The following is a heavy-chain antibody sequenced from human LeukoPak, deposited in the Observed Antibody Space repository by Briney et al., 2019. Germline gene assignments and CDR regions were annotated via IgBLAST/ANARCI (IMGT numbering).Heavy chain of an antibody. CDR3: ARGRRYGSGDQRPIDGLDV. J-gene: IGHJ6*04. D-gene: IGHD3-10*01. CDR1: GGSFSGYY. CDR2: INHRGNT. Sequence: SETLSLTCAVYGGSFSGYYWNWIRQPPGKGLEWIGEINHRGNTNYNPSPKSRVTMSVDTSKNQFSLKLSSVTAADTAVYYCARGRRYGSGDQRPIDGLDVWGKGTTVTVSS. V-gene: IGHV4-34*01.